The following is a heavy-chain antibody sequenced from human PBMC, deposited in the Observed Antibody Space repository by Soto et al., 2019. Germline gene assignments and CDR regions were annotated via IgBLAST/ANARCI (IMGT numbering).Heavy chain of an antibody. CDR3: SRHLTYCGPDFEY. CDR1: GGSIRSYY. Sequence: QVKLQESGPGQVKPSETPSLTCTVSGGSIRSYYCSWFRQPPGKGLEWVGYIYYIVSTYYNPSLNSRVIISGYTSKNQFSLKLSAVTAAYTAIYYCSRHLTYCGPDFEYWGQGTLVTVSS. CDR2: IYYIVST. D-gene: IGHD1-26*01. J-gene: IGHJ4*02. V-gene: IGHV4-59*08.